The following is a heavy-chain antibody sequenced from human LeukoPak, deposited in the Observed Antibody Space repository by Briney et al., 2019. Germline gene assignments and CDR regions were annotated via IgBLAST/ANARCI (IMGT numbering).Heavy chain of an antibody. D-gene: IGHD2-21*02. CDR1: GFTFSSYS. CDR3: ARVVVTAILRYFDY. CDR2: ISSSGSTI. J-gene: IGHJ4*02. Sequence: PGGSLRLSCAASGFTFSSYSMNWVRQAPGKGLEWVSYISSSGSTIYYADSVKGRFTISRDNAKNPLYLQMNSLRAEDTAVYYCARVVVTAILRYFDYWGQGTLVTVSS. V-gene: IGHV3-48*04.